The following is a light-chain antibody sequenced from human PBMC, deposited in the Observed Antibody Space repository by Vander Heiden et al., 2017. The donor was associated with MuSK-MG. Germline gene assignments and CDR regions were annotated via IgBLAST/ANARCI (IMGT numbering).Light chain of an antibody. Sequence: TVLTHSPATLSLSPVCRATLSCTASQTVSSYLAWYQQTPGQAPRLLIYDAANRATGIPARFSGSGGGTDFTLTSSSPEKDNFAAYYGQPCGDWHTFGQGTKLEIK. CDR3: QPCGDWHT. V-gene: IGKV3-11*01. CDR2: DAA. J-gene: IGKJ2*01. CDR1: QTVSSY.